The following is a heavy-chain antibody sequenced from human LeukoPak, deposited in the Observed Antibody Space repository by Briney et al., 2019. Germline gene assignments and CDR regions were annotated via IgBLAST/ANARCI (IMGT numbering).Heavy chain of an antibody. Sequence: PGRSLRLSCAASGFTFSSYAMHWVRQAPGKGLEWVAVISYDGSNKYYADSVKGRFTISRDNSKNTLYLQMNSLRAEDTAVYYCARANYGSGTYYFDYWVQGPLVTVSS. CDR1: GFTFSSYA. J-gene: IGHJ4*02. CDR3: ARANYGSGTYYFDY. CDR2: ISYDGSNK. D-gene: IGHD3-10*01. V-gene: IGHV3-30-3*01.